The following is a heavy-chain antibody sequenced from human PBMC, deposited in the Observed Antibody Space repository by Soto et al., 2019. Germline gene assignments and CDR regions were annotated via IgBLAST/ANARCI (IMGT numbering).Heavy chain of an antibody. V-gene: IGHV3-21*01. J-gene: IGHJ3*02. Sequence: GGSLRLSCVASGFTFTRSTMSWVRQAPGKGLEWVSSITSASDYIFYADSVKGRFTISRDNAKNSLYLQMNSLRAEDTAVYYCARVGTGSSTPLDIWGQGTMVTVSS. D-gene: IGHD3-9*01. CDR2: ITSASDYI. CDR1: GFTFTRST. CDR3: ARVGTGSSTPLDI.